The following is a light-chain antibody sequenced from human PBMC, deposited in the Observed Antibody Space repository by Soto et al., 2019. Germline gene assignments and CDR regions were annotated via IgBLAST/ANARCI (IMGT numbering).Light chain of an antibody. Sequence: EIVMTQSPVALSVSPGESAALSCRASQSVGRHFAWYQQRPGQAPRVLIYGTSTRATGVPARFSGSGSGTDFTLTISSLQSEDFAVYYCQQYNKWPYTFGQGTRLEIK. V-gene: IGKV3-15*01. CDR3: QQYNKWPYT. CDR2: GTS. CDR1: QSVGRH. J-gene: IGKJ2*01.